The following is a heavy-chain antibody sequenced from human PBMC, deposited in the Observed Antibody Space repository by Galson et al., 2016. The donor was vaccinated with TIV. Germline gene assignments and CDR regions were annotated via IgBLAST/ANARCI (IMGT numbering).Heavy chain of an antibody. CDR1: GFSLSDYA. CDR2: ISGRGGTT. Sequence: SLRLSCAASGFSLSDYAMTWVRQAPGKGLEWVSDISGRGGTTHYADSVKGRFTISRDNSKNTRYLHMSSLRAEDTALYDCARGPTTRRGYYGLDIWGQGTTVTVSS. J-gene: IGHJ6*02. CDR3: ARGPTTRRGYYGLDI. D-gene: IGHD1-26*01. V-gene: IGHV3-23*01.